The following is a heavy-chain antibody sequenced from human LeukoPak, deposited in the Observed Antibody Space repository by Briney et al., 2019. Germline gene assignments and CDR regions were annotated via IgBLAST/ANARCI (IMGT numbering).Heavy chain of an antibody. Sequence: SQTLSLTCAVSGGSITRGGYSWTWIRQPPGKGLEWIGYIYYSGSTNYNPSLKSRVTISVDTSKNQFSLKLSSVTAADTAVYYCAGAVAGHFDYWGQGTLVTVSS. J-gene: IGHJ4*02. CDR2: IYYSGST. V-gene: IGHV4-61*08. D-gene: IGHD6-19*01. CDR3: AGAVAGHFDY. CDR1: GGSITRGGYS.